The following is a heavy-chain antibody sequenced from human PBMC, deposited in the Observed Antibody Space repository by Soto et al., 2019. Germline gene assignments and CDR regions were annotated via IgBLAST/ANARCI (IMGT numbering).Heavy chain of an antibody. J-gene: IGHJ4*02. CDR1: GGSISSSGYY. Sequence: PSETLSLTCTVSGGSISSSGYYWGWIRQPPGKGLEWIGSIYYSGSTYYNPSLKSRVTISVDTSKNQFSLKLSSVTAADTAVYYCASTPVATYGPGQVYLGAYYFDYWGQGTLVTVSS. CDR3: ASTPVATYGPGQVYLGAYYFDY. D-gene: IGHD5-12*01. CDR2: IYYSGST. V-gene: IGHV4-39*01.